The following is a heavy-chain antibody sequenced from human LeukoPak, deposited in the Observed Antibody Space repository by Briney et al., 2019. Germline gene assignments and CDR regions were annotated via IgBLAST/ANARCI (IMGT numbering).Heavy chain of an antibody. CDR1: GFTFNNYA. CDR3: ARDRLGGDGFDI. Sequence: GGSLRLSCAASGFTFNNYAMSWARQAPGKGLEWVSGISGSGDSTYYADSVKGRFTISRDNSKNTLYLQMNSLRVEDTAVYYCARDRLGGDGFDIWGQGTMVIVSS. J-gene: IGHJ3*02. V-gene: IGHV3-23*01. CDR2: ISGSGDST. D-gene: IGHD3-16*01.